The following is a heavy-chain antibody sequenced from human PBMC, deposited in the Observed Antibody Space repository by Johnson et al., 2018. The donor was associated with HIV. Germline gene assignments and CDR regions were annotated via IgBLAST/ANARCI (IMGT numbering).Heavy chain of an antibody. Sequence: QVQLVESGGGVVQPGRSLRLSCAASGFTFSSYAMHWVRPAPGKGLEWVAVISYDGSNTYYADSVKGRFTISRDNSKNTLYLQMNSLRAEDTAVYYCAREWELLGSAFDIWGQGTMVTVSS. V-gene: IGHV3-30-3*01. CDR1: GFTFSSYA. CDR2: ISYDGSNT. D-gene: IGHD1-26*01. J-gene: IGHJ3*02. CDR3: AREWELLGSAFDI.